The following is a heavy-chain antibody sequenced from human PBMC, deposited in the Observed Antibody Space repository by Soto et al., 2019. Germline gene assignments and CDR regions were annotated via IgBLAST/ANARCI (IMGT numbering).Heavy chain of an antibody. Sequence: GGSLRLSCAASGFTFSSYWMHWVRQAPGKGLVWVSRINSDGSSTSYADSVKGRFTISRDNAKNTLYLQMNSLRAEDTAVYYCARETYYYDSSGYFEESGSDYWGQGTLVTVSS. CDR2: INSDGSST. D-gene: IGHD3-22*01. J-gene: IGHJ4*02. CDR1: GFTFSSYW. V-gene: IGHV3-74*01. CDR3: ARETYYYDSSGYFEESGSDY.